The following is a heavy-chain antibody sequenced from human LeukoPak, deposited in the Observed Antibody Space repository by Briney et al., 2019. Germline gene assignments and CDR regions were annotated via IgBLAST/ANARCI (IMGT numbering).Heavy chain of an antibody. J-gene: IGHJ4*02. Sequence: PGGSLRLSCAASGFTFSSYAMHWVRQAPGKGLEWVAVISYDGSNKYYADSVKGRFTISRDNSKNTLYLQMNSLRAEDTAVYYCARDELRSFDYWGQGTLVTVSS. CDR2: ISYDGSNK. CDR1: GFTFSSYA. D-gene: IGHD1-26*01. V-gene: IGHV3-30-3*01. CDR3: ARDELRSFDY.